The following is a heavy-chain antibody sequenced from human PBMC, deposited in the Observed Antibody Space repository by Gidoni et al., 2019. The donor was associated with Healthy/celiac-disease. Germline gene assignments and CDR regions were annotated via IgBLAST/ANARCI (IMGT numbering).Heavy chain of an antibody. CDR2: INHSGST. CDR3: ARVRSRIAAAGRPFDY. D-gene: IGHD6-13*01. Sequence: QVQLQQWGAGLFKPSETLSLTCAVYGGSFSGYYWSWIRQPPGKGLEWIGEINHSGSTNYNPSLKSRVTISVDTSKNQFSLKLISVTAADTAVYYCARVRSRIAAAGRPFDYWGQGTLVTVSS. CDR1: GGSFSGYY. V-gene: IGHV4-34*01. J-gene: IGHJ4*02.